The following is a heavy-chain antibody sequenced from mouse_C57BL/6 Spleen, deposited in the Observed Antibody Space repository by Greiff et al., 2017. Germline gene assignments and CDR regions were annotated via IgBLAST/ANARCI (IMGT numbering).Heavy chain of an antibody. CDR3: ARSDKNYGSSLYAMDY. V-gene: IGHV1-54*01. D-gene: IGHD1-1*01. CDR2: INPGSGGT. Sequence: QVQLQQSGAELVRPGTSVKVSCKASGYAFTNYLIEWVKQRPGQGLEWIGVINPGSGGTNYNEKFKGKATLTADKSSSTAYMQLSSLTSEESAVYFCARSDKNYGSSLYAMDYWGQGTSVTVSS. J-gene: IGHJ4*01. CDR1: GYAFTNYL.